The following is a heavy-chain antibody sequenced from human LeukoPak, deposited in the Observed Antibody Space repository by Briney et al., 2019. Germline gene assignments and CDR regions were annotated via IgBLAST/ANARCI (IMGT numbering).Heavy chain of an antibody. Sequence: GGSLRLSCAASRFTFSSYAMSWVRQAPGKGLEWVSAISGSGDNTYYADSVKGRFTISRDNSKNTVYLQMDSLRAEDTAVYYCARDRADGYNYGDYFDNWGQGTLVTVSS. CDR3: ARDRADGYNYGDYFDN. D-gene: IGHD5-18*01. CDR2: ISGSGDNT. V-gene: IGHV3-23*01. CDR1: RFTFSSYA. J-gene: IGHJ4*02.